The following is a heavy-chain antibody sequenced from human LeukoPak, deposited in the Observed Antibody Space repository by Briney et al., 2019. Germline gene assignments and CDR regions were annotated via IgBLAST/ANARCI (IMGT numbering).Heavy chain of an antibody. D-gene: IGHD3-16*01. V-gene: IGHV3-30*02. CDR1: GFTFSNYG. J-gene: IGHJ4*02. CDR2: IRYDGSNK. Sequence: GGSLRLSCAASGFTFSNYGMHWFRRAPGKGLEGVAFIRYDGSNKYYGDSVKGRFTISRDNSKNTLYMQMNSLRGEDTAVYYCAKDSWGSPNDYWGQGTLVTVSS. CDR3: AKDSWGSPNDY.